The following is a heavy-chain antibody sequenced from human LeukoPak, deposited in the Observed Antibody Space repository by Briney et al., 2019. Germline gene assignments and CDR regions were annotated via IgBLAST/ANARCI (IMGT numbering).Heavy chain of an antibody. Sequence: PGGSLRLSCAASGFTFSSYSMNWVRQAPGRGLEWVPSISSSSSYIYYADSVKGRFTISRDNAKNSLYLQMNSLRAEDTAVYYCARDDYGDYDDWFDPWGQGTLVTVSS. D-gene: IGHD4-17*01. J-gene: IGHJ5*02. V-gene: IGHV3-21*01. CDR1: GFTFSSYS. CDR2: ISSSSSYI. CDR3: ARDDYGDYDDWFDP.